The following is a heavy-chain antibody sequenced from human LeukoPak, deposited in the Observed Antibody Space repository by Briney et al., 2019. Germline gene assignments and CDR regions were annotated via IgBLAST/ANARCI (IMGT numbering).Heavy chain of an antibody. CDR1: GFTFSSYS. CDR2: ISSSSSYI. D-gene: IGHD3-9*01. J-gene: IGHJ4*02. CDR3: ARVGSILTGIYYFDY. V-gene: IGHV3-21*01. Sequence: PGGSLRLSCAASGFTFSSYSMNWVRQAPGKGLEWVSSISSSSSYIYYADSVKGRFTTSRDNAKNSLYLQMNSLRAEDTAVYYCARVGSILTGIYYFDYWGQGTLVTVSS.